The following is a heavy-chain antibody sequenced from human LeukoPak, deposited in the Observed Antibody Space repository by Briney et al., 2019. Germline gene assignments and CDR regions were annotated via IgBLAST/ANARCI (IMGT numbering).Heavy chain of an antibody. V-gene: IGHV1-69*13. Sequence: ASVNVSCKASGGTFSSYAISWVRQAPGQGLEWMGGINPIFGTANYAQKFQGRVTTTADESTSTAYMELSSLRSEDTAVYYCVGGAYSSSWWVFDYWGQGTLVTVSS. CDR3: VGGAYSSSWWVFDY. CDR2: INPIFGTA. J-gene: IGHJ4*02. CDR1: GGTFSSYA. D-gene: IGHD6-13*01.